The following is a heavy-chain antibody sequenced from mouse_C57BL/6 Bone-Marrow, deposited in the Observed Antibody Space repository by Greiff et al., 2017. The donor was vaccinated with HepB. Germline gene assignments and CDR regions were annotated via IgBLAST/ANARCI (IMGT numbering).Heavy chain of an antibody. CDR3: AGGYYGSSYLFAY. Sequence: QVQLQQPGAELVRPGSSVKLSCKASGYTFTSYWMHWVKQRPIQGLEWIGNIYPSDSETHYNQKFKDKATLTVDKSSSTAYMQLSSLTSEDSAVYYCAGGYYGSSYLFAYWGQGTLVTVSA. J-gene: IGHJ3*01. V-gene: IGHV1-52*01. D-gene: IGHD1-1*01. CDR1: GYTFTSYW. CDR2: IYPSDSET.